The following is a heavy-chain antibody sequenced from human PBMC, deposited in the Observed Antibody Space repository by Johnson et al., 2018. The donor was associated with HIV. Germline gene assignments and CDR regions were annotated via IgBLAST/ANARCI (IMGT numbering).Heavy chain of an antibody. CDR1: GFTFIDYI. D-gene: IGHD3-22*01. CDR3: ARDRHDSSGYYWGNAFDI. CDR2: ISYDGTNT. J-gene: IGHJ3*02. V-gene: IGHV3-30*04. Sequence: QVQLEESGGGVVQPGGSLRLSCAASGFTFIDYIIHWVRQAPGKGLEWVAAISYDGTNTGYAASVKGRFTISRDNSKNTLYLQMNSLRAEDTAVYYCARDRHDSSGYYWGNAFDIWGQGTMVTVSS.